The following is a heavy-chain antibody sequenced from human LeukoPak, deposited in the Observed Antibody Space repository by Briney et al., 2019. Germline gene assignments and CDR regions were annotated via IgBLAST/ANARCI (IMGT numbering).Heavy chain of an antibody. CDR1: GFTFDSYG. Sequence: PGGSLGLSCAASGFTFDSYGMSWVRQAPGKGLEWVSGINWNGDDTTYADSVKGRFTISRDNAKNSLYLQINSLRAEDTALYYCARRAGAYSHPYDYWGQGTLVTVSS. CDR2: INWNGDDT. J-gene: IGHJ4*02. CDR3: ARRAGAYSHPYDY. V-gene: IGHV3-20*04. D-gene: IGHD4/OR15-4a*01.